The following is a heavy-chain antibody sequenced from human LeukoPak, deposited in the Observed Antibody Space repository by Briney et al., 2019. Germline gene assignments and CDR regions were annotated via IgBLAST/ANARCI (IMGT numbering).Heavy chain of an antibody. CDR1: GYSISSGYY. Sequence: SETLSLTCAVSGYSISSGYYWGWIRQPPGKGLEWIGSIYHSGSTYYNPSLKSRDTISVDTSKNQFSLKLSSVTAADTAVYYCARVSGIAVAAFDLWGRGTLVTVSS. CDR2: IYHSGST. CDR3: ARVSGIAVAAFDL. J-gene: IGHJ2*01. D-gene: IGHD6-19*01. V-gene: IGHV4-38-2*01.